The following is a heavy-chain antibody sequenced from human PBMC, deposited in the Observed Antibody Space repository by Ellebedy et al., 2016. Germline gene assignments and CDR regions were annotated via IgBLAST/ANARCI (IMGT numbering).Heavy chain of an antibody. D-gene: IGHD1-1*01. V-gene: IGHV3-23*01. CDR3: AKGKDDWSSPEFDY. CDR1: GFTFSSYA. J-gene: IGHJ4*02. Sequence: GGSLRLSXAASGFTFSSYAMSWVRQAPGKGLEWVSAISGSGGSTYYADSVKGRFTISRDNSKNTLYLQMNSLRAEDTAVYYCAKGKDDWSSPEFDYWGQGTLVTVSS. CDR2: ISGSGGST.